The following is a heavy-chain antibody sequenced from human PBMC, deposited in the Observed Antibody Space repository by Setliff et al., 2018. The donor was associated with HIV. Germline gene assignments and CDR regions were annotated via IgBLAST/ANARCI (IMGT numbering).Heavy chain of an antibody. CDR3: ASGKGVGGVIITGGLDV. CDR1: GHTFNNYD. Sequence: ASVKVSCKASGHTFNNYDIHWVRRATGRGLEWMGWMNPNTGVAGYALKFHGRVTMTRDTSISTVYMELSSLTSEDTAVYWCASGKGVGGVIITGGLDVWGKGTTVTVSS. CDR2: MNPNTGVA. D-gene: IGHD3-10*01. J-gene: IGHJ6*04. V-gene: IGHV1-8*01.